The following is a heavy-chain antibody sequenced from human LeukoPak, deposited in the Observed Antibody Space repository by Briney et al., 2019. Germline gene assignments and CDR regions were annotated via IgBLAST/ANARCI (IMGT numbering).Heavy chain of an antibody. J-gene: IGHJ4*02. CDR3: ARGTWMYYFDY. Sequence: SQTLSLTCTVSGDSISSGSHYWSWIRQPAGKGLEWIGLIYATGSYSYNPALKSRVTISVDTAKNQFSLKLNSVTAADTAVYYCARGTWMYYFDYWGQGTLVTVSS. V-gene: IGHV4-61*02. CDR2: IYATGSY. D-gene: IGHD5-12*01. CDR1: GDSISSGSHY.